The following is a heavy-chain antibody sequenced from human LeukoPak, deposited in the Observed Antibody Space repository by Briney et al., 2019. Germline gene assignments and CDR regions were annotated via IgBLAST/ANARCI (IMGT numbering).Heavy chain of an antibody. V-gene: IGHV1-2*04. CDR2: INPNSGGT. D-gene: IGHD2-2*01. Sequence: ASVKVSCKASGYTFTGYYMHWVRQAPGQGLEWMGWINPNSGGTNYAQKFQGWVTMTRDTSISTAYMELSRLRSDDTAVYYCARDYSIVVVPAASNWFDPWGQGTLVTVSS. CDR3: ARDYSIVVVPAASNWFDP. J-gene: IGHJ5*02. CDR1: GYTFTGYY.